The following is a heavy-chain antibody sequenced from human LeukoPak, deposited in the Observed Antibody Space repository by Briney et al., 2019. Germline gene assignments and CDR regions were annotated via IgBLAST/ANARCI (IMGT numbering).Heavy chain of an antibody. CDR3: ARDLGGYAGY. V-gene: IGHV3-21*01. J-gene: IGHJ4*02. CDR1: GFTFSSYA. D-gene: IGHD5-12*01. CDR2: ISSSGVNI. Sequence: PGGSLRLSCAASGFTFSSYAMSWVRQAPGKGLEWVSVISSSGVNIYYADSVKGRFTISRDNAKNSLYLQMNSLRAEDTAVYYCARDLGGYAGYWGQGTLVTVSS.